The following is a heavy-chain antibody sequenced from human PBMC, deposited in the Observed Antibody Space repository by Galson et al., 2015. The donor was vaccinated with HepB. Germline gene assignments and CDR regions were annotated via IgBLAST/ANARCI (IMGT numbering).Heavy chain of an antibody. V-gene: IGHV6-1*01. D-gene: IGHD3-10*01. Sequence: CAISGDSVSNNGVAWNWIRQSPSRGLEWRGRTCYRSKFYNDYAESVKSRITINPDTSRNQVSLQLNSVTPEDTAVYYCARVRQLGQGFHFWGQGTLVTVSS. CDR3: ARVRQLGQGFHF. CDR2: TCYRSKFYN. CDR1: GDSVSNNGVA. J-gene: IGHJ4*02.